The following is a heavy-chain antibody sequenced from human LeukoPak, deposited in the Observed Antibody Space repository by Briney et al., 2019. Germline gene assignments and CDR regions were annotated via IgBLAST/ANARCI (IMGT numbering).Heavy chain of an antibody. CDR2: INPNSGGT. Sequence: ASVKVSCKASGYTFTGYYMHWVRQAPGQGREWMGRINPNSGGTNYAQKFQGRVTMTRDTSISTAYMELSRLRSDDTAVYYCATRTIFPYYYYMDVWGKGTTVTVSS. V-gene: IGHV1-2*06. CDR1: GYTFTGYY. J-gene: IGHJ6*03. D-gene: IGHD1-14*01. CDR3: ATRTIFPYYYYMDV.